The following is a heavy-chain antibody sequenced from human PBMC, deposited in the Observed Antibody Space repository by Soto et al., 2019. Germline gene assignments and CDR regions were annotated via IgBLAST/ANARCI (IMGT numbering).Heavy chain of an antibody. CDR3: ARGLWEVRFDY. Sequence: LPLTCAVYGGSFSGYYWSWVRQPPGKGLEWIGEINHSGGTNYNPSLKSRVTISVDTSKNQFSLKLTSVTAADTAVYYCARGLWEVRFDYWGQGPLVTVSS. CDR2: INHSGGT. V-gene: IGHV4-34*01. J-gene: IGHJ4*02. CDR1: GGSFSGYY. D-gene: IGHD1-26*01.